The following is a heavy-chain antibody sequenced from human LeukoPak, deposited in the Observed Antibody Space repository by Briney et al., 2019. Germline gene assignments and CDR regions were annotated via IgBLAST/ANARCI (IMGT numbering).Heavy chain of an antibody. J-gene: IGHJ5*02. V-gene: IGHV3-33*01. CDR3: ARDKNYDILTGYSPP. D-gene: IGHD3-9*01. Sequence: GGSLRLSCAASGFTFSSYGMHWVRQAPGKGLEWVAVIWYDGGNKYYADSVKGRFTISRDNSKNTLYLQMNSLRAEDTAVYYCARDKNYDILTGYSPPWGQGTLVTVSS. CDR1: GFTFSSYG. CDR2: IWYDGGNK.